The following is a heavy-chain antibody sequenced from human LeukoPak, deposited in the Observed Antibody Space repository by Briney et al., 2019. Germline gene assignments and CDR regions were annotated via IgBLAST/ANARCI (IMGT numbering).Heavy chain of an antibody. V-gene: IGHV3-20*04. J-gene: IGHJ4*02. D-gene: IGHD4-17*01. Sequence: GGSLRLSCAASGFTFDDYGMSWVRQAPGKGLEWVSGINWNGGSTGYADSVKGRFTISRDNAKNSLYLQMNSLRVDDTAVYYCARDPKYGDLDYWGLGTLVTVSS. CDR3: ARDPKYGDLDY. CDR2: INWNGGST. CDR1: GFTFDDYG.